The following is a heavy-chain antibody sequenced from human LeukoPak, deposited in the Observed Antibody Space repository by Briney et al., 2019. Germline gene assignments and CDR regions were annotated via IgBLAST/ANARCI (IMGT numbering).Heavy chain of an antibody. V-gene: IGHV3-9*01. CDR1: GFTFDDYA. J-gene: IGHJ4*02. Sequence: GGSLRLSRAASGFTFDDYAMHWVRQAPGKGLEWVSGISWNSGSIGYADSVKGRFTISRDNAKNSLYLQMNSLRAEDTAVYYCASGIAAAAKGAHFDYWGQGTLVTVSS. CDR2: ISWNSGSI. D-gene: IGHD6-13*01. CDR3: ASGIAAAAKGAHFDY.